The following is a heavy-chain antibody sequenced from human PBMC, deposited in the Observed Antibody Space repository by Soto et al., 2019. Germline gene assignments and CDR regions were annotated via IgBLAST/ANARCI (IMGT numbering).Heavy chain of an antibody. CDR3: ATTNRAYSYDSVS. V-gene: IGHV4-30-4*01. CDR1: GDSINNYDHF. CDR2: IYYSGAT. J-gene: IGHJ5*02. D-gene: IGHD3-22*01. Sequence: SETLSLTCTVSGDSINNYDHFWTWIRQKPGEGLEWIGYIYYSGATYYSPSLKTRVSMSLHKSQNYFSLQLTSVTAADSAVYYCATTNRAYSYDSVSWGQATLLTVSS.